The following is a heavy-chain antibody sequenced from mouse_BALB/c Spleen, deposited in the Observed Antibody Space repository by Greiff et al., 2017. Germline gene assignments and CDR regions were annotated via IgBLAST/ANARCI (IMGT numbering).Heavy chain of an antibody. CDR2: IDPANGNT. CDR1: GFNIKDTY. Sequence: EVHVKQSGAELVKPGASVKLSCKASGFNIKDTYLHWVKQRPEQGLEWIGRIDPANGNTKYDPKFQGKATITADTSSNTAYLQLSSLTSEDTAVYYCARGRSYDEGYAMDYWGQGTSVTVSA. J-gene: IGHJ4*01. D-gene: IGHD2-12*01. CDR3: ARGRSYDEGYAMDY. V-gene: IGHV14-3*02.